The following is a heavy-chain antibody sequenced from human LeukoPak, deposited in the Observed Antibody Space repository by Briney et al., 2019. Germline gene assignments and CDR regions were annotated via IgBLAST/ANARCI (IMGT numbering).Heavy chain of an antibody. Sequence: SETLSLTCTVSGGSISSYYWSWIRQPPGEGLEWIGYIYHTGSTYYNPSLKGRVTISVDRSKNQFSLNLNFVTAADTALYYCARGDGSGSGRWFDPWGQGTLITVSS. CDR3: ARGDGSGSGRWFDP. V-gene: IGHV4-59*12. CDR2: IYHTGST. D-gene: IGHD3-10*01. J-gene: IGHJ5*02. CDR1: GGSISSYY.